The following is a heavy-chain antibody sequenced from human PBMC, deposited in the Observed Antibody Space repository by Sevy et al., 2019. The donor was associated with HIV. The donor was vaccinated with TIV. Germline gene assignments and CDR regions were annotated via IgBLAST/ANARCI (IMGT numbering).Heavy chain of an antibody. CDR2: IWYDGSSK. Sequence: GGSLRLSCGASGFIFSTYGMHWVRQAPGKGLEWVALIWYDGSSKYYADSVQGRFTISRDNSKNTLDLQMNSLRAEDTAVYYCVSGASIGAAGNFAYWGQGTLVTVSS. J-gene: IGHJ4*02. CDR1: GFIFSTYG. D-gene: IGHD6-13*01. V-gene: IGHV3-33*08. CDR3: VSGASIGAAGNFAY.